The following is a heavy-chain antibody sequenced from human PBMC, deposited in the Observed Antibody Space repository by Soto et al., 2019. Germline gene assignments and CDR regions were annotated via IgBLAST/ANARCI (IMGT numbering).Heavy chain of an antibody. CDR1: GYTLTELS. CDR2: LDPEDGET. Sequence: ASVKVSCKVSGYTLTELSMHWVRQAPGKGLEWMGGLDPEDGETIYAQKFQGRVTMTEDTSTDTAYMELSSLRSEDTAVYYCATERIAARSFDYWGQGTLVTVSS. J-gene: IGHJ4*02. V-gene: IGHV1-24*01. D-gene: IGHD6-6*01. CDR3: ATERIAARSFDY.